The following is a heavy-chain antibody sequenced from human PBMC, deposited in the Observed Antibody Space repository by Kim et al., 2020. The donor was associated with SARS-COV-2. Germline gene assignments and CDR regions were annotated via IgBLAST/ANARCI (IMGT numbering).Heavy chain of an antibody. J-gene: IGHJ4*02. CDR1: GYTFTSYG. V-gene: IGHV1-18*04. CDR3: ARVAGMITFGGVIDY. CDR2: ISAYNGNT. Sequence: ASVKVSCKASGYTFTSYGISWVRQAPGQGLEWMGWISAYNGNTNYAQKLQGRVTMTTDTSTSTAYMELWSLRSDDTAVYYCARVAGMITFGGVIDYWGQGTLVTVSS. D-gene: IGHD3-16*01.